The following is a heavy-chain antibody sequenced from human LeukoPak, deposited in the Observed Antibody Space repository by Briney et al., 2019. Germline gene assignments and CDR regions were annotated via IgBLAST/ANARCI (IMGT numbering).Heavy chain of an antibody. CDR2: ISYDGSNK. CDR1: GFTFSAYG. V-gene: IGHV3-30*18. CDR3: AKELTRPNRPVAGLNY. D-gene: IGHD6-19*01. Sequence: GGSLRLSCAASGFTFSAYGMHWGRQAPGKGLEWVAIISYDGSNKYYPDSVKGRFTISRDDSKNTLYLQMNSLRTEDTAVYYCAKELTRPNRPVAGLNYWGQGTLVTVSS. J-gene: IGHJ4*02.